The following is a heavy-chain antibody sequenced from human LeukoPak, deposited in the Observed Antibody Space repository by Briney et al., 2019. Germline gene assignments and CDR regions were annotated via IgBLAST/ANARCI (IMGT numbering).Heavy chain of an antibody. J-gene: IGHJ4*02. CDR3: ARLVAATLSVDY. Sequence: PSETLSLTCAVYGGSFSGYYWSWIRQPPGKGLEWIGEINHGGSTNYNPSLKSRVTISVDTSKNQFSLKLSSVTAADTAVYYCARLVAATLSVDYWGQGTLVTVSS. CDR2: INHGGST. V-gene: IGHV4-34*01. CDR1: GGSFSGYY. D-gene: IGHD2-15*01.